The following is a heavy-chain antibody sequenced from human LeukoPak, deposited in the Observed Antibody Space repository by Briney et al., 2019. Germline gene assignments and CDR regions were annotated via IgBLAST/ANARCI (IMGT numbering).Heavy chain of an antibody. V-gene: IGHV4-59*01. CDR3: ARVYYSNSYDYWYFDL. J-gene: IGHJ2*01. Sequence: SGTLSLTCAVYGGSFSGYYWSWIRQPPGKGLEWIAYIYYSGSTNYNPSLKSRVTISVDTSKNQFSLKLSSVTAADTAVYYCARVYYSNSYDYWYFDLWGRGTLVTVSS. CDR1: GGSFSGYY. D-gene: IGHD6-13*01. CDR2: IYYSGST.